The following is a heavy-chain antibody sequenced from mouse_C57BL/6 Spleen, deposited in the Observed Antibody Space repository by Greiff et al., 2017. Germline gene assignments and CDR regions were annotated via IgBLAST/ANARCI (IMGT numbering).Heavy chain of an antibody. CDR2: IHPNSGST. CDR1: GYTFTSYW. Sequence: QVQLQQSGAELVKPGASVKLSCKASGYTFTSYWMHWVKQRPGQGLEWIGMIHPNSGSTNYNEKFKSKATLTVDKSSSTAYMQLSSLTSEDSAVYYCARYDYDGRSLYAMDYWGQGTSVTVSS. CDR3: ARYDYDGRSLYAMDY. J-gene: IGHJ4*01. D-gene: IGHD2-4*01. V-gene: IGHV1-64*01.